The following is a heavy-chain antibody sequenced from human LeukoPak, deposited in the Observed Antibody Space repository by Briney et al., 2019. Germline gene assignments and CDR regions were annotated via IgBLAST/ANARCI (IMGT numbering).Heavy chain of an antibody. Sequence: ASVKVSCKASGYTFTSYGISWVRQAPGQGLEWMGWISGDNGNTNYAQNLQGRVTMTTDTSTSTAYMELRSLRYDDTAVYYCARDRYGVRSGSCYYWGQGTLVTVSS. CDR3: ARDRYGVRSGSCYY. V-gene: IGHV1-18*01. CDR1: GYTFTSYG. CDR2: ISGDNGNT. D-gene: IGHD1-26*01. J-gene: IGHJ4*02.